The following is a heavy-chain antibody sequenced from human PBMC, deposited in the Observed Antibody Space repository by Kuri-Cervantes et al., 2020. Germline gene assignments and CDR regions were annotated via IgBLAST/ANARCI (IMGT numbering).Heavy chain of an antibody. V-gene: IGHV6-1*01. J-gene: IGHJ4*01. D-gene: IGHD6-13*01. CDR3: ARGIAGTGPRPYFDY. CDR2: TFHRSQWTT. Sequence: SETRGPPCGVPGASVSTGTFTWNWIRQSTSRGREWLGRTFHRSQWTTSSAVSVKRRITVDPDTTKNEFSLHMNTVTPEDTAVYVCARGIAGTGPRPYFDYWGQGTLVTVSS. CDR1: GASVSTGTFT.